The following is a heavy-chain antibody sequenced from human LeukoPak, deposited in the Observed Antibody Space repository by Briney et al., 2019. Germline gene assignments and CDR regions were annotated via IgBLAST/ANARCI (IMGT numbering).Heavy chain of an antibody. D-gene: IGHD1-26*01. CDR1: GFTFSSYA. V-gene: IGHV3-30-3*01. Sequence: GGSLRLSCAASGFTFSSYAMHWVRQAPGKGLDLEWVTVLSYDANEYYADSVKGRFTISRDNSKNTLYLQMNSLRAEDTAVYYCAKDLIVGAFGGQGTLATVSS. CDR2: LSYDANE. J-gene: IGHJ4*02. CDR3: AKDLIVGAF.